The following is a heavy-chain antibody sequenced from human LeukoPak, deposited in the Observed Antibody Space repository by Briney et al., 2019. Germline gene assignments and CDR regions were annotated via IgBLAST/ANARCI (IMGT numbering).Heavy chain of an antibody. J-gene: IGHJ4*02. D-gene: IGHD3-22*01. CDR3: ASLALKYYYYDSSGRWY. CDR1: GFTFSSYA. CDR2: ISGSGGST. V-gene: IGHV3-23*01. Sequence: GGSLRLSCAASGFTFSSYAMSWVRQAPGKGLEWVSVISGSGGSTYYADSVKGRFTISRDNSKNTLYLQMNSLRAEDTAVYYCASLALKYYYYDSSGRWYWGQGTLVTVSS.